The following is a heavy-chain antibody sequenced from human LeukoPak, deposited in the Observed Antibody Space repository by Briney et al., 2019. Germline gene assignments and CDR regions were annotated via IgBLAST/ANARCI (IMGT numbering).Heavy chain of an antibody. CDR3: AKDEVVGATSDC. J-gene: IGHJ4*02. V-gene: IGHV3-23*01. CDR2: ISGSGGNT. CDR1: GFTFSTYA. D-gene: IGHD1-26*01. Sequence: GGSLRLCCAASGFTFSTYAMSWVRQAPGKGLEWVSTISGSGGNTYYADSVKGRFTISRDNSKNTLNLQMNSLRAEDTAVYYCAKDEVVGATSDCWGQGTLVTVSS.